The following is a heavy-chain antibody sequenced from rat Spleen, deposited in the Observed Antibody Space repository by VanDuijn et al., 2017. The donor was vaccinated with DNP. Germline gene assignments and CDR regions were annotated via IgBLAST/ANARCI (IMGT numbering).Heavy chain of an antibody. CDR3: TRHRTIMPYYYAMDA. J-gene: IGHJ4*01. CDR1: GFTFSNYG. CDR2: ISPSGDDT. Sequence: EVQLVESGGGLVQPGRSLKLSCAASGFTFSNYGMHWVRQAPTKGLEWVASISPSGDDTYYRDSVKGRFTISRDNAKSALYLQMDSLTSEHTATYYCTRHRTIMPYYYAMDAWGQGASVTVSS. V-gene: IGHV5S13*01. D-gene: IGHD1-12*01.